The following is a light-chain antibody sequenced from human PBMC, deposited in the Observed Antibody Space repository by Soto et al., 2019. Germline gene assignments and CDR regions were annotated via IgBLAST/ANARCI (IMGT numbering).Light chain of an antibody. CDR3: QQSRWT. CDR2: AAS. V-gene: IGKV1-39*01. J-gene: IGKJ1*01. CDR1: QSISSY. Sequence: DIQMTQSPSSLSASVGDRVTITCRASQSISSYLNWYQQKPGKAPKLLIYAASSLQSGFPSRFSGSGSGTDFTLTISSLQPEDFATYYCQQSRWTFGQGTKVEIK.